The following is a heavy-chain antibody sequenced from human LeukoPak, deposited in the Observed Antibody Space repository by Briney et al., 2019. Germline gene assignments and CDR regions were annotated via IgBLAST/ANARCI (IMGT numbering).Heavy chain of an antibody. V-gene: IGHV4-59*01. Sequence: SETLSLTCSVSCASTNLYYWSWLRPPPGKGLESIGYLHYSESLNYHPPLKSRVTISLDTSRPHFSLAQLSVTAAHAAILYCARILKRYKSGTFDSWGQGTMVTVCS. CDR3: ARILKRYKSGTFDS. J-gene: IGHJ4*02. CDR2: LHYSESL. D-gene: IGHD3-10*01. CDR1: CASTNLYY.